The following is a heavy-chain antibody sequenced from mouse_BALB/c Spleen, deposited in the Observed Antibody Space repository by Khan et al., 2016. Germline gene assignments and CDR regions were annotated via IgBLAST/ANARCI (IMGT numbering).Heavy chain of an antibody. CDR3: ARGGSSYSSSAY. J-gene: IGHJ3*01. CDR1: GYTFTSYW. Sequence: QVQLQQSGAELARPGASVKLSCKASGYTFTSYWMQWVKQRPGQGLEWIGTIYPGDGDTRYTQKFKGKATLTADKSSSTAYMQLSSLASEDFAVYYCARGGSSYSSSAYRGQGTLVTVSA. CDR2: IYPGDGDT. V-gene: IGHV1-87*01. D-gene: IGHD1-1*01.